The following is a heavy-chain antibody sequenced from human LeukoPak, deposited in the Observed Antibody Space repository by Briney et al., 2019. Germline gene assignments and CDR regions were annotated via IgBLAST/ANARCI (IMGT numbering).Heavy chain of an antibody. CDR1: GFTFSSYE. D-gene: IGHD3-9*01. V-gene: IGHV3-48*03. J-gene: IGHJ4*02. CDR2: ISSSGSTI. CDR3: ARGDDILTGYSYYFDY. Sequence: GGSLRLSCAASGFTFSSYEMNWVRQAPGKGLEWVSYISSSGSTIYYADSVKGRFTISRDNAKNSLYLQMNSLRAEDTAVYYCARGDDILTGYSYYFDYWGQGALVTVSS.